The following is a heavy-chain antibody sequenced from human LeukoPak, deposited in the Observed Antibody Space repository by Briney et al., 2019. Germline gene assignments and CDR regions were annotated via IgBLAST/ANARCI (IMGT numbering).Heavy chain of an antibody. J-gene: IGHJ5*02. CDR3: AKVGRALLTVTNWFDP. CDR1: GFTFSSYG. V-gene: IGHV3-30*18. CDR2: ISYDGSNK. D-gene: IGHD4-17*01. Sequence: GGSLRLSCAASGFTFSSYGMHWVRQAPGKGLEWVAVISYDGSNKYYADSVKGRFTISRDNSKNTLYLQMNSLRAEDTAVYYCAKVGRALLTVTNWFDPWGQGTLVTVSS.